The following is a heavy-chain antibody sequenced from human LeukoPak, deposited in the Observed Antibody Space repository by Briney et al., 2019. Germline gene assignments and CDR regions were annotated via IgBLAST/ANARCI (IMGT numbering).Heavy chain of an antibody. CDR1: GYSFTSYW. J-gene: IGHJ4*02. CDR3: ARQGEYSSSYYFDY. V-gene: IGHV5-51*01. Sequence: GESLEISCKGSGYSFTSYWIGWVRQVPGKGLEWMGIIYPGDSDTRYSPSFQGQVTISADKSISTAYLQWSSLKASDTAMYYCARQGEYSSSYYFDYYGQGTLANVSS. CDR2: IYPGDSDT. D-gene: IGHD6-6*01.